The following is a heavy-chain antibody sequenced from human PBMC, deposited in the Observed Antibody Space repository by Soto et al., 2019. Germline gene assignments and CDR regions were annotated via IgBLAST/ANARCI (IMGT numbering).Heavy chain of an antibody. Sequence: PGESLKISCKGSGYSFTSYWIGWVRQMPGKGLEWMGIIYPGDSDTRYSPSFQGQVTISADKSISTAYLQWSSLKASDTAMYYCXXXXXXXXXXXXXNGVCYRGDYYYYYGMDVWGQGTTVTVSS. D-gene: IGHD2-8*01. J-gene: IGHJ6*02. CDR3: XXXXXXXXXXXXXNGVCYRGDYYYYYGMDV. CDR1: GYSFTSYW. V-gene: IGHV5-51*01. CDR2: IYPGDSDT.